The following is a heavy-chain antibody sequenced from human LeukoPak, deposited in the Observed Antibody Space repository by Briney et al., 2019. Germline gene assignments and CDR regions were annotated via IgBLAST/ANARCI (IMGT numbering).Heavy chain of an antibody. CDR2: IGTAGDT. CDR3: ARASGSSELSN. J-gene: IGHJ4*02. V-gene: IGHV3-13*01. D-gene: IGHD6-13*01. CDR1: GFTLSNFA. Sequence: PGGSLRLSCAASGFTLSNFAMHWVRQATGKGLEWVSAIGTAGDTYYPGSVKGRFTISRENAKNSLYLQMNSLRAEDTAVYYCARASGSSELSNWGQGTLVTVSS.